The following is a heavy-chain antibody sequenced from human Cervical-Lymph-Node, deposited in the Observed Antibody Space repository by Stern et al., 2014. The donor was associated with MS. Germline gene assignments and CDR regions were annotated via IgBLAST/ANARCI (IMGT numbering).Heavy chain of an antibody. CDR1: GFSLNNGGMS. D-gene: IGHD3-22*01. Sequence: QVTLRESGPALVRPTQTLTLTCTFSGFSLNNGGMSVSWIRQPPGKALEWLARIDWDGDKYQSPSLKTRLTISKDTSKNQVVLTMTNMDPVDTATYYCGRTPRNYYDNRGSRALVGRDAFDVWGQGTMVTVSS. CDR3: GRTPRNYYDNRGSRALVGRDAFDV. J-gene: IGHJ3*01. V-gene: IGHV2-70*15. CDR2: IDWDGDK.